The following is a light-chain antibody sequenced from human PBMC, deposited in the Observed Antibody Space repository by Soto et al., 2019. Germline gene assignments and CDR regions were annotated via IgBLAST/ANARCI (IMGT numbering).Light chain of an antibody. CDR1: QSVSSTY. V-gene: IGKV3-20*01. Sequence: EIVLTQSPGTLSLSPGERATLSCRASQSVSSTYLAWYQQKPGQAPSLLMYGASRRATGIPERFSGSGSGTDFTLTISRLESEDFAVYYCQQYGSSPRTFGQGTKVDIK. CDR3: QQYGSSPRT. CDR2: GAS. J-gene: IGKJ1*01.